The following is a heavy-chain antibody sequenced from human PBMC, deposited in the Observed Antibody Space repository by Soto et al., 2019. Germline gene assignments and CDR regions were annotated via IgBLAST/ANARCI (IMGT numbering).Heavy chain of an antibody. Sequence: QVQLVQSGAEVKKPGASVKVSCKASGITSTTYAIHWVRQAPGQGLECMGWINTGNGNTRYSQRFLGRVSLTTDTSVRTAAMDLSSLASEDTAVYYSATAMSGYVTWGQGTLITVSS. J-gene: IGHJ5*02. V-gene: IGHV1-3*04. CDR1: GITSTTYA. CDR3: ATAMSGYVT. D-gene: IGHD5-12*01. CDR2: INTGNGNT.